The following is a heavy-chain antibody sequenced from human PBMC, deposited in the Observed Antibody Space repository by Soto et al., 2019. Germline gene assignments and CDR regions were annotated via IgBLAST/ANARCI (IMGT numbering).Heavy chain of an antibody. CDR1: GYTFTSYD. CDR2: MNPNSGNT. CDR3: ARAVTIFGVVIIHYYYYGMDV. D-gene: IGHD3-3*01. Sequence: QVQLVQSGAEVKKPGASVKVSCKASGYTFTSYDINWVRQATGQGLEWMGWMNPNSGNTGYAQKFQGRVTMTRNTSLXXAXMXXSSRRSEDTAVYYCARAVTIFGVVIIHYYYYGMDVWGQGTTVTVSS. J-gene: IGHJ6*02. V-gene: IGHV1-8*01.